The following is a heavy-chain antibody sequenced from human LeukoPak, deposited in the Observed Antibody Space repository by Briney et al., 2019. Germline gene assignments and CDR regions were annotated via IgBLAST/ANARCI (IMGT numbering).Heavy chain of an antibody. CDR3: AKVNFDFWSTDESGAFDI. Sequence: PGGSLRLSCAASGFTFSSYAMNWVREAPGKGLEWGSGISGSGGSTYYADSVKGRFTISRDNSKNTLYLQMTSLRAEDTAVYYCAKVNFDFWSTDESGAFDIWGQGTMVTVSS. J-gene: IGHJ3*02. CDR2: ISGSGGST. V-gene: IGHV3-23*01. CDR1: GFTFSSYA. D-gene: IGHD3-3*01.